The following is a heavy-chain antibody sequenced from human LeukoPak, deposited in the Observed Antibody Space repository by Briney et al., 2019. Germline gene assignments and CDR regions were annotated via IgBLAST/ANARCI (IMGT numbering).Heavy chain of an antibody. CDR2: IYSGGSP. V-gene: IGHV3-53*01. CDR1: GLTVSSNY. Sequence: GGSLRLSCAASGLTVSSNYMSWVRQAPGRGLEWVSVIYSGGSPYYPESVEGRFTISRDNSKNTLYLQMNSLRADDTAVYHCAREEVKRTTIFGAAKYYYSYMDVWGKGTTVTVSS. D-gene: IGHD3-3*01. CDR3: AREEVKRTTIFGAAKYYYSYMDV. J-gene: IGHJ6*03.